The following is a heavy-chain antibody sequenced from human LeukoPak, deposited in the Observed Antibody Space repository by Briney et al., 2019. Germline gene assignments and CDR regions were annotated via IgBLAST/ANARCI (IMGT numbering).Heavy chain of an antibody. CDR1: GFTVSTNY. V-gene: IGHV3-53*01. CDR2: IYSGGST. Sequence: GGSLRLSCAASGFTVSTNYMGWVRQAPGKGLEWVSVIYSGGSTYYADSVKGRFTVSRDNSKNTLYLQMNSLRAEDTAVYYCARGHGDWAFDPWGQGTLVTVSS. D-gene: IGHD4-17*01. J-gene: IGHJ5*02. CDR3: ARGHGDWAFDP.